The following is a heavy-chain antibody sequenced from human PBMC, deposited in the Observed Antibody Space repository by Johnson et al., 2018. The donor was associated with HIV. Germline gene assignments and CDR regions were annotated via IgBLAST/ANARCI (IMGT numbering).Heavy chain of an antibody. CDR1: GFTVTNYH. V-gene: IGHV3-20*04. Sequence: VQLVESGGGLIQPGGSLRLSCAASGFTVTNYHMSWVRQAPGKGLEWVSGINWNGGSTGYADSVKGRFTISRDNAKNSLYLQMNSLRAEDTALYYCARVGSGSYLLGAFDIWGQGTMVTVSS. CDR3: ARVGSGSYLLGAFDI. D-gene: IGHD1-26*01. CDR2: INWNGGST. J-gene: IGHJ3*02.